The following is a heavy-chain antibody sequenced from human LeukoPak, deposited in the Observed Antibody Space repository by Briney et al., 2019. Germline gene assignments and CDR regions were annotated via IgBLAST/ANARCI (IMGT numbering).Heavy chain of an antibody. CDR3: ARVTRASFTVTTHHWYFDL. V-gene: IGHV3-30*02. Sequence: GGSLRLSCAASGFTFSSYGMHWVRQAPGKGLEWVAFIRHDGSSKYYADSVKGRFTISRDNSKNTLYLQMNSLRAEDTAVYYCARVTRASFTVTTHHWYFDLWGRGTLVTVSS. CDR2: IRHDGSSK. D-gene: IGHD4-17*01. J-gene: IGHJ2*01. CDR1: GFTFSSYG.